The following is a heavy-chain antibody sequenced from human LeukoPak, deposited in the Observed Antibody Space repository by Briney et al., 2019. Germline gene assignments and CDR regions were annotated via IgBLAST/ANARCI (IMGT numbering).Heavy chain of an antibody. V-gene: IGHV4-38-2*02. J-gene: IGHJ6*03. CDR2: IYHSGNT. Sequence: SETLSLTCIVSGDSISNGYYWDWIRQPPGKGLEWIGSIYHSGNTQYNPSLKSRVTISVDTSKNQFSLKLSSVTAADTAVYYCARTIADPKGYYYYYMDVWGKGTTVTVSS. CDR1: GDSISNGYY. D-gene: IGHD6-13*01. CDR3: ARTIADPKGYYYYYMDV.